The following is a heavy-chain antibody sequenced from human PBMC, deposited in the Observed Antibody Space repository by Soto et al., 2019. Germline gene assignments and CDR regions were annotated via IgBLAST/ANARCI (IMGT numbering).Heavy chain of an antibody. D-gene: IGHD3-10*01. J-gene: IGHJ6*02. Sequence: ASVKVSCKASGYTLSAYYLHCVRQAPGQRPEWMGWIRPDTGGTKYAPVFQDRVTMTTDTSVNTAYMELRSLRSDDTSVSYSAIGSGVSGGEPYGLDVWGQGTTVTVSS. V-gene: IGHV1-2*02. CDR1: GYTLSAYY. CDR2: IRPDTGGT. CDR3: AIGSGVSGGEPYGLDV.